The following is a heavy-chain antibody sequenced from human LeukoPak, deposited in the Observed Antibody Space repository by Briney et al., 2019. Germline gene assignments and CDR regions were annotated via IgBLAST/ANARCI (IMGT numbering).Heavy chain of an antibody. D-gene: IGHD5-12*01. CDR2: ISSSGSTT. CDR3: ARRSDLANFFDY. V-gene: IGHV3-23*01. Sequence: GGSLRLSCAASGFAFSNYAVGWVRQAPGKGLKWVSAISSSGSTTYFADSVKGRFSISRDNSNNTLYLQMNNLGPDDTAVYFCARRSDLANFFDYWGQGTLVTVSS. CDR1: GFAFSNYA. J-gene: IGHJ4*02.